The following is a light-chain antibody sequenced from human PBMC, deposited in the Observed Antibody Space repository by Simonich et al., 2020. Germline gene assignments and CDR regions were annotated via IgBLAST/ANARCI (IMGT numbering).Light chain of an antibody. Sequence: NFMLTQPHSVSESPGKTVTISCTRTIGSIASNSVQWYQQRPGIAPTTVIYEDNQRPAGVPDRFSGSIDSASNSASLTISGLKTEDEADYYCQSYDSSNQVFGGGTKLTVL. V-gene: IGLV6-57*03. CDR1: IGSIASNS. J-gene: IGLJ3*02. CDR3: QSYDSSNQV. CDR2: EDN.